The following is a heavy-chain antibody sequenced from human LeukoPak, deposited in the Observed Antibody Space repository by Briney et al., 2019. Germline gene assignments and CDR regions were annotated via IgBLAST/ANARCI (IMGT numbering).Heavy chain of an antibody. V-gene: IGHV4-38-2*01. J-gene: IGHJ4*02. CDR1: GYSISSGYY. D-gene: IGHD2-2*01. CDR2: IYHSGGT. CDR3: ARWDIVVVPAAGFDY. Sequence: PSETLSLTCAVSGYSISSGYYWGWIRQPPGKGLEWIGSIYHSGGTYYNPSLKSRVTISVDTSKNQFSLKLSSVTAADTAVYYCARWDIVVVPAAGFDYWGQGTLVTVSS.